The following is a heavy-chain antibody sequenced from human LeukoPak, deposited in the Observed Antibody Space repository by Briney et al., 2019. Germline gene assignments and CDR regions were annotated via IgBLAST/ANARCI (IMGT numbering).Heavy chain of an antibody. Sequence: PGGSLRLSCAASGFTFSSYAMSWVRQAPGKGLEWVSAISGSGGSTYYADSVKGRFTISRDNSKNTLYLQMNGLRAEDTAVYYCSRSGYYDVLDYWGQGTLVTVSS. D-gene: IGHD3-3*01. CDR1: GFTFSSYA. J-gene: IGHJ4*02. CDR2: ISGSGGST. V-gene: IGHV3-23*01. CDR3: SRSGYYDVLDY.